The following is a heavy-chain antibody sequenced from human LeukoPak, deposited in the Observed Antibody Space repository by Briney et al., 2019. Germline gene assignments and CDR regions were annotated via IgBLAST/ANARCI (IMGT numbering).Heavy chain of an antibody. V-gene: IGHV3-21*01. CDR2: ISSSSSYI. J-gene: IGHJ6*03. CDR3: ARAESEGLLYYYYMDV. CDR1: GFTFSSYS. Sequence: GGSLRLSCAASGFTFSSYSMKWVRRAPGKGLEWVSSISSSSSYIYYADSVKGRFTISRDNAKNSLYLQMNSLRAEDTAVYYCARAESEGLLYYYYMDVWGKGTTATVSS. D-gene: IGHD1-14*01.